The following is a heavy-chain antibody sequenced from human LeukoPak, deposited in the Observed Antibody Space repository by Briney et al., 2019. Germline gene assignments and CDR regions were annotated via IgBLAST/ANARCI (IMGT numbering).Heavy chain of an antibody. V-gene: IGHV1-18*01. Sequence: ASVKVSCKASGYTFNSYDISWVRQAPGQGLEWMAWISTYNGNTNYAQKVQGRVTMTTDTSTSTAYMEPRSLRSDDTAVYYCARVLRYDFWSAYYFDYWGQGTLVTVSS. J-gene: IGHJ4*02. CDR2: ISTYNGNT. D-gene: IGHD3-3*01. CDR1: GYTFNSYD. CDR3: ARVLRYDFWSAYYFDY.